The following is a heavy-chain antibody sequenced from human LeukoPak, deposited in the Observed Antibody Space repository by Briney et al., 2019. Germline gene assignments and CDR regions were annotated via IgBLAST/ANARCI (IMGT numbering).Heavy chain of an antibody. V-gene: IGHV1-69*13. CDR1: GGTFSSYA. CDR3: ATQAGTVSGIDY. CDR2: IIPIFGTA. J-gene: IGHJ4*02. D-gene: IGHD3-3*01. Sequence: SVKVSCKASGGTFSSYAISWVRQAPGQGLEWMGGIIPIFGTANYAQKFQGRVTITADESTSTAYMELSSLRSEDTAVYYCATQAGTVSGIDYWGQGTLVTVSS.